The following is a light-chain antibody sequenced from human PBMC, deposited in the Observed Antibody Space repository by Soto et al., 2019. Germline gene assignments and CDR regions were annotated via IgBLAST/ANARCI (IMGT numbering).Light chain of an antibody. Sequence: DIVMTQSPDSLALSLGETATINCKSSQGLLYRSNNENYLAWYQQKPGQAPKLLVYWASTRESGVPDRFSGSGSETDFTLTISSLQAEDVAIYYCQQYYGIPRTFGQGTKVDIK. CDR1: QGLLYRSNNENY. CDR2: WAS. CDR3: QQYYGIPRT. J-gene: IGKJ1*01. V-gene: IGKV4-1*01.